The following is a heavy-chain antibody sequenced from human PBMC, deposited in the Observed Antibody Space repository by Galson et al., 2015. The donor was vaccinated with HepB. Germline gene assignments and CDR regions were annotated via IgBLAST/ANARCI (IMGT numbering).Heavy chain of an antibody. J-gene: IGHJ6*02. CDR2: INSDGSST. Sequence: SLRLSCAASGFTFSSYWMHWVRQAPGQGLVWVSRINSDGSSTSYADSVKGRFTISRDNAKNTLYLQMNSLRAEDTTVYYCARDPVDYGDFLDYYNGMDVWGQGTTVTVSS. D-gene: IGHD4-17*01. CDR3: ARDPVDYGDFLDYYNGMDV. V-gene: IGHV3-74*01. CDR1: GFTFSSYW.